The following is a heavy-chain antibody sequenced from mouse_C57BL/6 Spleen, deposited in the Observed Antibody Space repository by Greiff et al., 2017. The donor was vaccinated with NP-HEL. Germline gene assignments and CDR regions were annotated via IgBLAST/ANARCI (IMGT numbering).Heavy chain of an antibody. J-gene: IGHJ1*03. V-gene: IGHV2-2*01. Sequence: QVQLQQSGPGLVQPSQSLSITCTVSGFSLTSYGVHWVRQSPGKGLEWLGVIWSGGSTDYNAAFISRLSISKDNSKSQVFFKMNSLQADDTAIYYCARKADGYFDVWGTGTTVTVSS. CDR3: ARKADGYFDV. CDR2: IWSGGST. CDR1: GFSLTSYG.